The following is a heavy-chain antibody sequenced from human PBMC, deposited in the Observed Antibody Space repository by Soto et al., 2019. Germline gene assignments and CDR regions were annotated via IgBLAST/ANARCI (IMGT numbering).Heavy chain of an antibody. J-gene: IGHJ3*02. D-gene: IGHD5-18*01. CDR2: IYPGDSDS. CDR3: ARGLVDTASTDGFDI. Sequence: GESLKISCKGSGYSFMSYWIGRVRQMPGKGLEWMGIIYPGDSDSRYSPSFQGQVSISVDKSISTAYLQWSSLKASDTAMYYCARGLVDTASTDGFDIWGQGTMVPVSS. CDR1: GYSFMSYW. V-gene: IGHV5-51*01.